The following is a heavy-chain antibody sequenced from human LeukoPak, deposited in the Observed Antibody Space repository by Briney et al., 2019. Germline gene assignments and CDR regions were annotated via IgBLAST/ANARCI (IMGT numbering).Heavy chain of an antibody. CDR2: IYHSGST. J-gene: IGHJ6*03. D-gene: IGHD4-17*01. Sequence: SETLSLTCTVSGYSISSGYYWGWIRQPPGKGPEWIGSIYHSGSTYYNPSLKSRVTISVDTSKNQFSLKLSSVTAADTAVYYCARNNDYGDLMYYYYMDVWGKGTTVTVSS. CDR3: ARNNDYGDLMYYYYMDV. CDR1: GYSISSGYY. V-gene: IGHV4-38-2*02.